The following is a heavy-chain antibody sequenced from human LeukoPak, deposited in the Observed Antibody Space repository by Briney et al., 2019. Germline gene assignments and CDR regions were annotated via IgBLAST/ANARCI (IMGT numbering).Heavy chain of an antibody. Sequence: ASVKVSCKASGYTFVSHGFSWVRQAPGQGLEWMGWISAHNGRTNYSQKFQGRVTMTTDTSTSTTYMELRSLRSDDTAVYFCARYYRDTAMDFYGMDVWGQGTTVTVSS. J-gene: IGHJ6*02. CDR3: ARYYRDTAMDFYGMDV. CDR2: ISAHNGRT. D-gene: IGHD5-18*01. CDR1: GYTFVSHG. V-gene: IGHV1-18*01.